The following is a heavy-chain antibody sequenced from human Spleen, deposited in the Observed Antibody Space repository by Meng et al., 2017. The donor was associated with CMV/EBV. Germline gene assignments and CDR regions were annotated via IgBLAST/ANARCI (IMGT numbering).Heavy chain of an antibody. CDR3: ASGLGSNWFDP. CDR1: GGSISSGAYY. Sequence: SETLSLTCTVSGGSISSGAYYWSWIRQHPGKGLEWIGYIYYSGSTYYNPSLKSRVTISVGTSKNQFSLKLSSVTVADTAVYYCASGLGSNWFDPWGQGTLVTVSS. CDR2: IYYSGST. D-gene: IGHD3/OR15-3a*01. J-gene: IGHJ5*02. V-gene: IGHV4-31*03.